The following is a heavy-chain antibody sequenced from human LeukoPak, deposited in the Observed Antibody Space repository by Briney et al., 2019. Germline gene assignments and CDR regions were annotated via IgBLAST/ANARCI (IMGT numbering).Heavy chain of an antibody. V-gene: IGHV3-30*18. J-gene: IGHJ6*02. D-gene: IGHD3-10*01. Sequence: PGRSLRLSCAASGFTFSSHGMHWVRQAPGKGLEWVAVISYDGSNKYYADSVKGRFTISRDNSKNTLYLQMNSLRAEDTAVYYCAKDTDLWSFRYYYGMDVWGQGTTVTVSS. CDR1: GFTFSSHG. CDR3: AKDTDLWSFRYYYGMDV. CDR2: ISYDGSNK.